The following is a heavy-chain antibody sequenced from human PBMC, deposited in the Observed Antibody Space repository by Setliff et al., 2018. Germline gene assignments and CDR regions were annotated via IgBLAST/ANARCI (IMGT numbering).Heavy chain of an antibody. Sequence: ETLSLSCAASGFTFSRAYMNWVRQAPVKGLEWVGRIKSKTDGGTTDYAAPVKGKFSISRDDSENALYLQMSSLKSEDTAVYYCTTDGGHHDSSGYYLNFNYWGQGTLVTVSS. CDR3: TTDGGHHDSSGYYLNFNY. CDR1: GFTFSRAY. V-gene: IGHV3-15*07. D-gene: IGHD3-22*01. J-gene: IGHJ4*02. CDR2: IKSKTDGGTT.